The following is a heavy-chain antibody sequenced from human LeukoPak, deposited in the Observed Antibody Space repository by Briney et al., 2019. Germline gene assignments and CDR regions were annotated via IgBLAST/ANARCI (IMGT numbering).Heavy chain of an antibody. CDR1: GYSISSGYY. CDR3: ARGYYDFWSGLGYYYYMDV. J-gene: IGHJ6*03. V-gene: IGHV4-38-2*02. Sequence: SETLSLTCTVSGYSISSGYYWGWIRQPPGKGLEWIGSIYHSGSTYYNPSLKSRVTISVDTSKNQFSLKLSSVTAADTAVYYCARGYYDFWSGLGYYYYMDVWGKGTTVTVSS. D-gene: IGHD3-3*01. CDR2: IYHSGST.